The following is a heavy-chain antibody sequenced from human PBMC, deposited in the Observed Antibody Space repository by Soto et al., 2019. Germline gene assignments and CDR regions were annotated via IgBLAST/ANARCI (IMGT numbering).Heavy chain of an antibody. V-gene: IGHV3-23*01. J-gene: IGHJ4*02. Sequence: GGSLRLSCAASGFTFSSYAMSWVRQAPGKGLEWVSAIIGSGGSTYYADSVKGRFTISRDNSKNTLYLQMNSLRAEDTAVYYCVKEGYATTGYFDYWGQGTLVTVSS. CDR1: GFTFSSYA. CDR2: IIGSGGST. CDR3: VKEGYATTGYFDY. D-gene: IGHD1-26*01.